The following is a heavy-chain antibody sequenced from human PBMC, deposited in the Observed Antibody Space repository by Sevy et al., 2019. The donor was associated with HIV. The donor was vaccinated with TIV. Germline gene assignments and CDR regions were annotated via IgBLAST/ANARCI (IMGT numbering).Heavy chain of an antibody. CDR1: GFTFSDYY. Sequence: GGSLRLSCAASGFTFSDYYMTWIRQSPGKGLQWISYIRSGSSYTNYADSVKGRFTISRDNAKNSLYLEIHTLGPEDTAVYYCARSRSNYADYYFDYWGQGTVVTVSS. J-gene: IGHJ4*02. V-gene: IGHV3-11*06. D-gene: IGHD4-17*01. CDR2: IRSGSSYT. CDR3: ARSRSNYADYYFDY.